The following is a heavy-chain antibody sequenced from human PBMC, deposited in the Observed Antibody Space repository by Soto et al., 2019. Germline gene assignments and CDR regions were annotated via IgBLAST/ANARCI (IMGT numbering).Heavy chain of an antibody. D-gene: IGHD2-15*01. CDR2: IWYDGSNK. J-gene: IGHJ4*02. CDR3: ARDGSGGSCYLDY. CDR1: GFTFSSYG. V-gene: IGHV3-33*01. Sequence: QVQLVESGGGVVPPGRSLRLSCAASGFTFSSYGMHWVRQAPGKGLEWVAVIWYDGSNKYYADSVKGRFTISRDNSKNTLYLQMNSLRAEDTAVYYCARDGSGGSCYLDYWVQGTLVTVSS.